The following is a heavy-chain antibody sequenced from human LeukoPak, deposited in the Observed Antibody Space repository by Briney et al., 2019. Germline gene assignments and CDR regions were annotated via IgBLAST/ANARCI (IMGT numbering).Heavy chain of an antibody. D-gene: IGHD4-11*01. CDR2: IYHSGST. Sequence: SETLSLTCAVYGGSFSGYYWSWIRQPPGKGLEWIGYIYHSGSTYYNPSLKSRVTISVDRSKNQFSLKLSSVTAADTAVYYCARDGDRNYGVDYWGQGTLVTVSS. J-gene: IGHJ4*02. CDR3: ARDGDRNYGVDY. V-gene: IGHV4-34*01. CDR1: GGSFSGYY.